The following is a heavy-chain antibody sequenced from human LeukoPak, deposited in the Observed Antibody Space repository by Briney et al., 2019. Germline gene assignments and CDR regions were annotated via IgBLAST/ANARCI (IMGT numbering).Heavy chain of an antibody. V-gene: IGHV4-34*01. CDR3: VVAQWEPEGAY. CDR1: GGSLGSYF. J-gene: IGHJ4*02. D-gene: IGHD1-26*01. CDR2: VGHSGNT. Sequence: PSETLSLTCAVYGGSLGSYFWNWIRQTPGKGLEWIGEVGHSGNTNYNPSLKSRVTMSLDTSRNQFSLKLNSVTAADTAVYYCVVAQWEPEGAYWGQGNLVTVSS.